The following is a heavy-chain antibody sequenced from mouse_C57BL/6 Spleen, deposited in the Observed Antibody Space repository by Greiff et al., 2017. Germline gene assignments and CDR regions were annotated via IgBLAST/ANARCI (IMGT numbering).Heavy chain of an antibody. J-gene: IGHJ3*01. CDR3: ARSYSNHQFAY. V-gene: IGHV1-52*01. CDR1: GYTFTSYW. CDR2: IDPSDSET. Sequence: QVQLQQPGAELVRPGSSVKLSCKASGYTFTSYWLHWVKQRPIQGLEWIGNIDPSDSETHYNQKFKDKATLTVDKSSSTAYMQLSSLTSEDSAVYYCARSYSNHQFAYWGQGTLVTVSA. D-gene: IGHD2-5*01.